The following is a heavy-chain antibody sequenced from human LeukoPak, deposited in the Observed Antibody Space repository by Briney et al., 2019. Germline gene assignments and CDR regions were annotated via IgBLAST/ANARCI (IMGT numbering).Heavy chain of an antibody. CDR3: ARQCSSTSCYHAFDI. Sequence: SVKVSCKASGGTFSSYAISWVRQAPGQGLEWMGGIIPIFGTANYAQKFQGRVTITADESMSTAYMELSSLRSEDTAVYYCARQCSSTSCYHAFDIWGQGTMVTVSS. J-gene: IGHJ3*02. V-gene: IGHV1-69*13. D-gene: IGHD2-2*01. CDR1: GGTFSSYA. CDR2: IIPIFGTA.